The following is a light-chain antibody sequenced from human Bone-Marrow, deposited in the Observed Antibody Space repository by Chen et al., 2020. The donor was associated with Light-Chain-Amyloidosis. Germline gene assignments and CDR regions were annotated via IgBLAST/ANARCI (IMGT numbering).Light chain of an antibody. CDR2: EVI. J-gene: IGLJ1*01. V-gene: IGLV2-14*01. CDR3: SSYTITNTLV. Sequence: QSALTQPASVSGSPGQSITISCTGTSSDVGGDNHVSWYQQHPDKAPKLMIYEVINRPSWVPDRFSGSKSDNTASLTISGLQTEDEADYFCSSYTITNTLVFGSGTRVPVL. CDR1: SSDVGGDNH.